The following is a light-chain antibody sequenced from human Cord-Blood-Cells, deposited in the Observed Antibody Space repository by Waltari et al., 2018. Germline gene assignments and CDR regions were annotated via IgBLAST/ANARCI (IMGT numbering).Light chain of an antibody. Sequence: QSALTQPASVSGSPGQSITIYCHGTSSDVGGYNYVSWYQQHPGKAPKLMIYEVSNRPSGVSNRFSGSKSGNTASLTISGLQAEDEADYYCSSYTSSSTLEVFGGGTKLTVL. V-gene: IGLV2-14*01. CDR3: SSYTSSSTLEV. J-gene: IGLJ2*01. CDR1: SSDVGGYNY. CDR2: EVS.